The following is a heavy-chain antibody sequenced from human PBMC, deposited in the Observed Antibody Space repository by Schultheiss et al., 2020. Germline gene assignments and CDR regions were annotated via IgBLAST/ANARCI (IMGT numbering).Heavy chain of an antibody. CDR1: GGTFSSYA. Sequence: SVKVSCKASGGTFSSYAISWVRQAPGQGLEWMGGIIPLFSTANYAQMFQGRVTFTADESTSTAYMELSSLRSEDTAVYYCAREYSGYDAFDIWGQGTMVTVSS. CDR3: AREYSGYDAFDI. V-gene: IGHV1-69*13. CDR2: IIPLFSTA. J-gene: IGHJ3*02. D-gene: IGHD5-12*01.